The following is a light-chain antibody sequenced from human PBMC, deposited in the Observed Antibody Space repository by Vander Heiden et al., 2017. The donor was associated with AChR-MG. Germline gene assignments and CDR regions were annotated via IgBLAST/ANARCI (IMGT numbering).Light chain of an antibody. J-gene: IGLJ1*01. V-gene: IGLV3-19*01. CDR3: NSRDSSGNPRCV. CDR2: GKN. CDR1: SLRSYY. Sequence: SSELTQDPAVSVALGQTVRITCQGDSLRSYYASWYQQKPGQAPVLVIYGKNNRPSGIPDRFSGSSSGNTASLTITGAQAEDEADYYCNSRDSSGNPRCVFGTGTKVTVL.